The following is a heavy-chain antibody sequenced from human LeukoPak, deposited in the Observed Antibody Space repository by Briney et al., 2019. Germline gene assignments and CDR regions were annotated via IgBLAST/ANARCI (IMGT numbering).Heavy chain of an antibody. CDR2: IYYSGST. J-gene: IGHJ4*02. CDR3: AIYYDFWSGYPVRSDY. Sequence: PSETLSLTCTVSGGSISSYYWSWIRQPPGKGLEWIGYIYYSGSTNYNPSLKSRVTISVDTSKNQFSLKLSSVTAADTAVYYCAIYYDFWSGYPVRSDYWGQGTLVTVSS. D-gene: IGHD3-3*01. V-gene: IGHV4-59*01. CDR1: GGSISSYY.